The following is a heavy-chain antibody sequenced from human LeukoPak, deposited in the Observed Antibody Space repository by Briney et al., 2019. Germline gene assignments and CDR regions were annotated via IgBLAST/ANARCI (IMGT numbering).Heavy chain of an antibody. D-gene: IGHD2-2*01. Sequence: PGGSLRLSCAASGFTFSSYAMHWVRQAPGKGLEWVAVISYDGSNKYYADSVKGRFTISRDNSKNTLYLQMNSLRAEDTAVYYCAKLYCSSTSCGGLDYWGQGTLVTVSS. V-gene: IGHV3-30*04. J-gene: IGHJ4*02. CDR2: ISYDGSNK. CDR3: AKLYCSSTSCGGLDY. CDR1: GFTFSSYA.